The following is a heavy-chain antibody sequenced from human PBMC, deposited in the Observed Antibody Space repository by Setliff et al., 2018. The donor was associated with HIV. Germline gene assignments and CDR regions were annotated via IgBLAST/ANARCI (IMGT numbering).Heavy chain of an antibody. Sequence: SETLSLTCTVSGGSVSTGNYYWNWIRLPPGRGLELNGYICYSGSNNYNPSLKSRVTISVDTSKNQFSLRLNSVTAADTAIYYCTRRGADSYYPRPLDVWGKGTTVTVSS. CDR1: GGSVSTGNYY. CDR2: ICYSGSN. CDR3: TRRGADSYYPRPLDV. D-gene: IGHD3-10*01. J-gene: IGHJ6*04. V-gene: IGHV4-61*01.